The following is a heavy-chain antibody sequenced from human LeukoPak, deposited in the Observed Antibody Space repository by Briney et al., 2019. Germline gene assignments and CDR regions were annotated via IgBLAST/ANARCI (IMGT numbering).Heavy chain of an antibody. D-gene: IGHD5-18*01. CDR2: INHSGST. CDR1: GGSISSSSYY. CDR3: ARGRGYSYVLDY. Sequence: SETLSLTCTASGGSISSSSYYWSWIRQPPGKGLEWIGEINHSGSTNYNPSLKSRVTISVDTSKNQFSLKLSSVTAADTAVYYCARGRGYSYVLDYWGQGTLVTVSS. V-gene: IGHV4-39*07. J-gene: IGHJ4*02.